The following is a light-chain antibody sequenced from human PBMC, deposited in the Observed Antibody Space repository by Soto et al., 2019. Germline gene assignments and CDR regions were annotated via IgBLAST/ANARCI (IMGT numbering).Light chain of an antibody. CDR1: PGINSH. CDR2: DAS. Sequence: DIQLTQSPSFLSASVGDRVTITCRASPGINSHLAWYQQMPGKGPNLLIYDASTLQTGVPPRFSGSGSGTEFTLTISSLQPEDSAAYYCQQLNSHPFSFGGGTKVEIK. CDR3: QQLNSHPFS. V-gene: IGKV1-9*01. J-gene: IGKJ4*01.